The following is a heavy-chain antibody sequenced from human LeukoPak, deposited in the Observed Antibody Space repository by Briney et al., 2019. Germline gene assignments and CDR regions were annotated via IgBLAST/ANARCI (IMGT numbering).Heavy chain of an antibody. Sequence: PSETLSLTCTVSGGSISSGDYYWRWIRQPPGKGLEWIGYIYCSGSTYYNPSLKSRVTISVDTSKNQFSLKLSSVTAADTAVYYCARDPGDSRNPLDGYWGQGTLVTVSS. J-gene: IGHJ4*02. CDR2: IYCSGST. D-gene: IGHD3-22*01. V-gene: IGHV4-30-4*08. CDR3: ARDPGDSRNPLDGY. CDR1: GGSISSGDYY.